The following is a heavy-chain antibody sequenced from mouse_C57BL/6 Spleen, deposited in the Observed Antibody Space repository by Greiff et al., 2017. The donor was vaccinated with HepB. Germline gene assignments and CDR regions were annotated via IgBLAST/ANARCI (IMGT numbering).Heavy chain of an antibody. CDR3: ARYGSSYAFDYAMDY. CDR2: IYPGSGST. D-gene: IGHD1-1*01. Sequence: VQLQQSGAELVKPGASVKMSCKASGYTFTSYWITWVKQRPGQGLEWIGDIYPGSGSTNYNEKFKSKATLTVDTSSSTAYMQLSSLTSEDSAVYYCARYGSSYAFDYAMDYWGQGTSVTVSS. CDR1: GYTFTSYW. J-gene: IGHJ4*01. V-gene: IGHV1-55*01.